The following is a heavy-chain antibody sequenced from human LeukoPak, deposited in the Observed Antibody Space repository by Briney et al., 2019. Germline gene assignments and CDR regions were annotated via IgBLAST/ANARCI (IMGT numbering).Heavy chain of an antibody. CDR3: AKSGSGSYGYYFDY. CDR1: GFTFSSYA. J-gene: IGHJ4*02. CDR2: ISGSGGST. Sequence: GGSLRLSCVASGFTFSSYAMSWVRQAPGKGLEWVSAISGSGGSTYYADSVKGRFTISRDNSKNTLYLQMNSLRAEDTAVYYCAKSGSGSYGYYFDYWGQGTLVTVSS. V-gene: IGHV3-23*01. D-gene: IGHD6-19*01.